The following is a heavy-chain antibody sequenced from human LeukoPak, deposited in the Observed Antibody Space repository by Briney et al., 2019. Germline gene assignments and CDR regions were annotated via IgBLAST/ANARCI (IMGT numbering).Heavy chain of an antibody. Sequence: GGSLRLSCAASGFTFSSYWMSWVRQAPGKGLEWVANIKQDGSEKYYVDSVKGRFTISRDNAKNSLYLQMNSLRAEDTAVYYCARSYSSGWQYYFDYWGQGTLVTVSS. J-gene: IGHJ4*02. CDR3: ARSYSSGWQYYFDY. CDR2: IKQDGSEK. CDR1: GFTFSSYW. D-gene: IGHD6-19*01. V-gene: IGHV3-7*01.